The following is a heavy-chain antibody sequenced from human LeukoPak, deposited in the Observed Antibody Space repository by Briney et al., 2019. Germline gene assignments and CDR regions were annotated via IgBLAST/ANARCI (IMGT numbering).Heavy chain of an antibody. V-gene: IGHV3-49*04. CDR2: IRSKAYGGTT. CDR3: TTEGMTTVTPSGY. J-gene: IGHJ4*02. Sequence: PGGSLRLSCTASGFTFGDYAMSWVRQAPGKGLEWVGFIRSKAYGGTTEYAASVKGRFTISRDDSKSIAYLQMNSLKTEDTAVYYCTTEGMTTVTPSGYWGQGTLVTVSS. CDR1: GFTFGDYA. D-gene: IGHD4-17*01.